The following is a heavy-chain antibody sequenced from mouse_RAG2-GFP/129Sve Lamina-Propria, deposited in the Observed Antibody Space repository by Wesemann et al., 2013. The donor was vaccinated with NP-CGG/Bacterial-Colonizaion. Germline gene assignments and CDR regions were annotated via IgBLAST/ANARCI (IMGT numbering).Heavy chain of an antibody. CDR2: ISYDGSN. D-gene: IGHD3-3*01. CDR3: AREEGRVDY. V-gene: IGHV3-6*01. J-gene: IGHJ2*01. CDR1: GYSITSGYY. Sequence: DVQLQESGPGLVKPSQSLSLTCSVTGYSITSGYYWNWIRQFPGNKLEWMGYISYDGSNNYNPSLKNRISITRDTSKNQFFLKLNSVTTEDTATYYCAREEGRVDYWGQGTTLTVSS.